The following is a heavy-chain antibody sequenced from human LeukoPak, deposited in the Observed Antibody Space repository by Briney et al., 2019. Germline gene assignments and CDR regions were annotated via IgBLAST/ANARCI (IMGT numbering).Heavy chain of an antibody. Sequence: ASVKVSCKASGYTFTSYDINWVRQATGQGLEWMGWMNPNSGNTGYAQKFQGRVTMTEDTSTDTAYMELSSLRSEDTAVYYCATCKVWDQNCSGGKVHYWGQGTLVTVSS. V-gene: IGHV1-8*02. J-gene: IGHJ4*02. CDR1: GYTFTSYD. CDR2: MNPNSGNT. CDR3: ATCKVWDQNCSGGKVHY. D-gene: IGHD2-15*01.